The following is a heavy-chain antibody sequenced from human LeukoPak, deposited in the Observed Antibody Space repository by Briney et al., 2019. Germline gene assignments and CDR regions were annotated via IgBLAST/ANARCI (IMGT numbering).Heavy chain of an antibody. CDR2: IDPDGTST. V-gene: IGHV3-74*01. J-gene: IGHJ4*02. CDR3: ARGSADPY. Sequence: GGSLRLSCAASGFTFDDYGMSWVRQAPGKGLVWVSQIDPDGTSTTYADSVKGRFTISGDNAKNTLYLQMNSLRAEDTAVYYCARGSADPYWGQGTLVTVSS. CDR1: GFTFDDYG. D-gene: IGHD1-26*01.